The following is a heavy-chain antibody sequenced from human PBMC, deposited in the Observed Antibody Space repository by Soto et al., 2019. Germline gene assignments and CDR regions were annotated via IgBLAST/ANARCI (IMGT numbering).Heavy chain of an antibody. J-gene: IGHJ5*02. V-gene: IGHV4-39*01. Sequence: SETLSLTCTVSGGSISTTNYYWGWIRQPPGKGLEWIGNIYYSGTTYYNPSLKSRFTIAVDTSKNQFSLKLSSVTAADTAMYFCARYPYSTVTPVLSWFDPWGQGTLVTVSS. CDR2: IYYSGTT. D-gene: IGHD4-4*01. CDR3: ARYPYSTVTPVLSWFDP. CDR1: GGSISTTNYY.